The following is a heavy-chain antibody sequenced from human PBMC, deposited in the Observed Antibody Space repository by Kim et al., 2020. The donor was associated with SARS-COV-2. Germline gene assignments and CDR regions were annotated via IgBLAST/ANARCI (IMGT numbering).Heavy chain of an antibody. V-gene: IGHV3-30*04. CDR1: GFTFSSYA. D-gene: IGHD6-6*01. CDR3: ARGGKAARQSSFVY. CDR2: ISYDGSNK. J-gene: IGHJ4*02. Sequence: GGSLRLSCAASGFTFSSYAMHWVRQAPGKGLEWVAVISYDGSNKYYADSVKGRFTISRDNSKNTLYLQMNSLRAEDTAVYYCARGGKAARQSSFVYWGQG.